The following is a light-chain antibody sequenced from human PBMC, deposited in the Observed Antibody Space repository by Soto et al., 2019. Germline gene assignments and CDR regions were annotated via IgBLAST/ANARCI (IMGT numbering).Light chain of an antibody. J-gene: IGKJ5*01. CDR1: QSLRHSNGYNY. CDR2: LGS. Sequence: DLVMTQSPLSLPVTPGEPASISCRSSQSLRHSNGYNYLDWYLQKPGQSPQLLIYLGSDRASGVPDRFSGSGSGTDFTLKISRVEAEDVGVYYCMQALQTPITFGQGTRLEIK. CDR3: MQALQTPIT. V-gene: IGKV2-28*01.